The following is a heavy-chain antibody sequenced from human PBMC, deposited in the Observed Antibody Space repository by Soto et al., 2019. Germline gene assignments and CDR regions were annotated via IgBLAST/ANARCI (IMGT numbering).Heavy chain of an antibody. J-gene: IGHJ4*02. Sequence: VQLVESGGGLVQPGGSLRLSCAASGFSFSTFTMNWVRQAPGKGLEWISHIRESARNIFYADSVKGRFTISRDNAKNSLYLQMDSLRDEDTAVYYCARDSAYSFDYWGQGTLVTVSS. CDR3: ARDSAYSFDY. V-gene: IGHV3-48*02. D-gene: IGHD1-26*01. CDR1: GFSFSTFT. CDR2: IRESARNI.